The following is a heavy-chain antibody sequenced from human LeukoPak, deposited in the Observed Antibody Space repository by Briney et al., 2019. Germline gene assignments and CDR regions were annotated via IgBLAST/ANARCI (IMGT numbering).Heavy chain of an antibody. V-gene: IGHV4-4*09. CDR2: IYTSGSN. J-gene: IGHJ5*02. CDR3: ARQKAGNCFDP. D-gene: IGHD6-19*01. CDR1: GGSISSDY. Sequence: SETLSLTCTVSGGSISSDYWNWIRQPPGKGLEWIGYIYTSGSNHYNPSLKSRVTISGDTSKNQFSLKLSSVTAADTAVYYCARQKAGNCFDPWGQGTPVTVSS.